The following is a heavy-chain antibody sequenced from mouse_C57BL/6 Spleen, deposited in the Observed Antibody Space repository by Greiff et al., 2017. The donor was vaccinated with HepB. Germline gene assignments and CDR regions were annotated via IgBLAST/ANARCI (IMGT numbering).Heavy chain of an antibody. CDR2: IDPSDSYT. CDR1: GYTFTSYW. CDR3: AREGTLGSSLDY. J-gene: IGHJ2*01. D-gene: IGHD1-1*01. V-gene: IGHV1-59*01. Sequence: VQLQQPGAELVRPGTSVKLSCKASGYTFTSYWMHWVKQRPGQGLEWIGVIDPSDSYTNYNQKFKGKATLTVDTSSSTAYMQLSSLTSEDSAVYYCAREGTLGSSLDYWGQGTTLTVSS.